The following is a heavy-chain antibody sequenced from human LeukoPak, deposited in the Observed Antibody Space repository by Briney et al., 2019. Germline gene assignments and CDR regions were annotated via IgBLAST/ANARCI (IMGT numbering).Heavy chain of an antibody. CDR3: ARGTTLAAAGTPFDY. CDR2: MNWNGGST. Sequence: GGTLRLSCAASGFTFDDYGMSWVRQAPGKGLEWVSAMNWNGGSTGYVDSVKGRFTISTDNAKKSLYLHMNSLRAEDTALYYCARGTTLAAAGTPFDYWGQGTLVTVS. D-gene: IGHD6-13*01. CDR1: GFTFDDYG. V-gene: IGHV3-20*04. J-gene: IGHJ4*02.